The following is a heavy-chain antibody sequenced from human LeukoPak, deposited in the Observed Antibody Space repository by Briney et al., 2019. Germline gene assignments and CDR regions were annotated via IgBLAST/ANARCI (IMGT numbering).Heavy chain of an antibody. Sequence: ASVKVSCXASGYTFTGYYMHWVRQAPGQGLEWMAWINPNSGGTNYAQKFQGRVTMTRDTSISTAYMELSRLRSDDTAVYYCARVDIPAATSRWEWGQGTLVTVSS. J-gene: IGHJ4*02. V-gene: IGHV1-2*02. CDR3: ARVDIPAATSRWE. CDR1: GYTFTGYY. CDR2: INPNSGGT. D-gene: IGHD2-2*01.